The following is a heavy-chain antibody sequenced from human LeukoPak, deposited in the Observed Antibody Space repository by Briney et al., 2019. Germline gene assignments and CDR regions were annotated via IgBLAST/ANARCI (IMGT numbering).Heavy chain of an antibody. D-gene: IGHD6-19*01. CDR1: GFTFSSYW. Sequence: GGSLRLSCAASGFTFSSYWMSWVRQAPGKGLEWVANIKQDGSEKYYVDSVKGRFTISRDNAKNSLYLRMNSLRAEDTAVYYCARAGMWLVDAFDIWGQGTMVTVSS. V-gene: IGHV3-7*01. CDR2: IKQDGSEK. CDR3: ARAGMWLVDAFDI. J-gene: IGHJ3*02.